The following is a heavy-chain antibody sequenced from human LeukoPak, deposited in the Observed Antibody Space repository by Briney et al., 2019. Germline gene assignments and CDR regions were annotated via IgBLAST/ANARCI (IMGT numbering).Heavy chain of an antibody. CDR1: GFTFSDYG. CDR2: IQYDGNNK. J-gene: IGHJ5*02. CDR3: AKAPSSSSWFLNWFDP. V-gene: IGHV3-30*02. D-gene: IGHD6-13*01. Sequence: GGSLRLSCAASGFTFSDYGMHWVRQASGKGLELVAFIQYDGNNKYYADSVKGRFTISRDNSKNTLYLQMNSLRAEDTAVYYCAKAPSSSSWFLNWFDPWGQGTLVTVSS.